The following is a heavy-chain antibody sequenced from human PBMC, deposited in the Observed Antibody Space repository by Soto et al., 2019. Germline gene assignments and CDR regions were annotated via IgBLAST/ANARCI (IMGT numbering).Heavy chain of an antibody. J-gene: IGHJ4*02. Sequence: ESGGGVVQPGRSLRLSCAASGFTFSSYAMHWVRQAPGKGVEWVAVISYDGSNKYYADSVKGRFTISRDNSKNTLYLQMNSLRAEDTAVYYCARNNYGGNSALDYWGQGTLVTVSS. CDR2: ISYDGSNK. V-gene: IGHV3-30-3*01. CDR3: ARNNYGGNSALDY. CDR1: GFTFSSYA. D-gene: IGHD4-17*01.